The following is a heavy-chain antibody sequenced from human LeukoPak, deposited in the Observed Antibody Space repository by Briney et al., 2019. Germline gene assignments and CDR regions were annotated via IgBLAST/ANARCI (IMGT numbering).Heavy chain of an antibody. CDR3: ARRYSSSAGPHRGISGMDV. J-gene: IGHJ6*02. CDR2: INHSGST. V-gene: IGHV4-34*01. D-gene: IGHD6-13*01. Sequence: SETLSLTCAVYGGSFSGYYWSWIRQPPGKGLEWIGEINHSGSTNYNPSLKSRVTISVDTSKNQFSLKLSSVTGADTAVYYCARRYSSSAGPHRGISGMDVWGQGTTVTVSS. CDR1: GGSFSGYY.